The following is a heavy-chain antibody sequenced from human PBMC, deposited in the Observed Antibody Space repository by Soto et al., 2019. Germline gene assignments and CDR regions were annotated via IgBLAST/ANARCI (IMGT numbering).Heavy chain of an antibody. CDR1: GFTFRNYG. Sequence: QVQLVESGGGVAQPGRSLRLPCAASGFTFRNYGMHWVRQAPGKGLEWVALIWYDGSYKYYADSVKGRFTISRDNSKNTLYLEMNSLRAEDTAVYYCAGGYGSESYVFDYWGQGTLVTVSS. CDR3: AGGYGSESYVFDY. V-gene: IGHV3-33*01. J-gene: IGHJ4*02. D-gene: IGHD3-10*01. CDR2: IWYDGSYK.